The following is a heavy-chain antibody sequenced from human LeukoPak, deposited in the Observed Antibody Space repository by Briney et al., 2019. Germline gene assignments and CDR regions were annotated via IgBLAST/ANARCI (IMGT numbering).Heavy chain of an antibody. D-gene: IGHD1-14*01. CDR1: GYSFAGHW. Sequence: GESLKISCQGFGYSFAGHWIAWVRQMPGKGLEWMGMIYPADSDTKYSPPFEGQVTISVDKSISTAYLQWNSLRASDTATYYCAREVSTGDFDFWGQGTLVTVSS. CDR2: IYPADSDT. J-gene: IGHJ4*02. CDR3: AREVSTGDFDF. V-gene: IGHV5-51*01.